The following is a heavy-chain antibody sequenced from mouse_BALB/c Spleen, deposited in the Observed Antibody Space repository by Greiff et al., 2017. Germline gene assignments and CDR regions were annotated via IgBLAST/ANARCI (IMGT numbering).Heavy chain of an antibody. D-gene: IGHD2-3*01. CDR1: GYTFTDYA. Sequence: QVQLQQSGAELVRPGVSVKISCKGSGYTFTDYAMHWVKQSHAKSLEWIGVISTYYGDASYNQKFKGKARLTAVTSASTAYMELSSLTNEDSAVYYCTRSGYDGYHYAMDYWGQGTSVTVSS. J-gene: IGHJ4*01. CDR3: TRSGYDGYHYAMDY. CDR2: ISTYYGDA. V-gene: IGHV1S137*01.